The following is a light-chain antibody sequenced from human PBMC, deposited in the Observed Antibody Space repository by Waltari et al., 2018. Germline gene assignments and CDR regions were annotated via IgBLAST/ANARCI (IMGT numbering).Light chain of an antibody. Sequence: EIVMTQSPAPLSVSAGHRAHLPCSARTSIHDNVALYQQKPGQAPRLLIYGASTRATGIPARFRGSGSGTEFTLSISSLQTEDFGVYYCQQYNVWPPITFGQGTRLEIK. CDR2: GAS. V-gene: IGKV3-15*01. J-gene: IGKJ5*01. CDR1: TSIHDN. CDR3: QQYNVWPPIT.